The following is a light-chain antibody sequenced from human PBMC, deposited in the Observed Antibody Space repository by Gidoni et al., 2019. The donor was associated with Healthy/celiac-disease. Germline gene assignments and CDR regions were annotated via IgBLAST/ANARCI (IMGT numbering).Light chain of an antibody. CDR2: GAS. Sequence: ELVLTQSPATLAVSPGERATLSCRASQSVSSNLAWYQQKPGQAPMLLIYGASTRATGIPARFSGSGSGTEFTLTISSLQSEDFAVYYCQQYNNWLSFGQGTKLEIK. CDR1: QSVSSN. V-gene: IGKV3-15*01. CDR3: QQYNNWLS. J-gene: IGKJ2*01.